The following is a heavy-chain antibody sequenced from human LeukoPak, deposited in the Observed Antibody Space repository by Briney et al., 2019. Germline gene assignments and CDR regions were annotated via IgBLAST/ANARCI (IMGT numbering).Heavy chain of an antibody. CDR1: GGSFSGYY. J-gene: IGHJ5*02. CDR3: ARASSWYFGWFDP. CDR2: INHSGST. V-gene: IGHV4-34*01. D-gene: IGHD6-13*01. Sequence: PSETLSLTCAVYGGSFSGYYWSWIRQPPGKGLEWIGEINHSGSTNYNPSLQSRVTISVDTSKNQCSLKLRSVTAADTAVDYCARASSWYFGWFDPWGQGTLVTVSS.